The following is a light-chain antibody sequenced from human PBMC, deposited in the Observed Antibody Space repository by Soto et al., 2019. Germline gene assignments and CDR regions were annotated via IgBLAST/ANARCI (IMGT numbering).Light chain of an antibody. CDR3: QSYDDSLSVHYV. CDR1: SSNIGSTYD. CDR2: GNT. Sequence: QSALTQPPSVSGAPGQGVTISCTGSSSNIGSTYDVQWYQQLPGTAPKLLIHGNTDRPSGVPDRFSGSKSGTSASLAITGLQADDEADYYCQSYDDSLSVHYVFGTGTKVTVL. V-gene: IGLV1-40*01. J-gene: IGLJ1*01.